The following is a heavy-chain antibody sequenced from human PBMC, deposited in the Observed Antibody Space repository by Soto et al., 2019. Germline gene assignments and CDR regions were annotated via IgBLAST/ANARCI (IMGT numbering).Heavy chain of an antibody. CDR2: ISAYNGNT. CDR3: ARFGQDYYYYGMDV. J-gene: IGHJ6*02. D-gene: IGHD3-10*01. V-gene: IGHV1-18*04. CDR1: GYTLTSYG. Sequence: ASVKVSCKASGYTLTSYGISWVRQAPGQGLEWMGWISAYNGNTNYAQKLQGRVTMTTDTSTSTAYMELRSLRSDDTAVYYCARFGQDYYYYGMDVWGQGTTVTVSS.